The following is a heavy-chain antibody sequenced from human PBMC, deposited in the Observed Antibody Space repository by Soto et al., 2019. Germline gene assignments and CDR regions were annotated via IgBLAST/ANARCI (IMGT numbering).Heavy chain of an antibody. D-gene: IGHD2-15*01. CDR2: IYYSGSA. V-gene: IGHV4-39*01. CDR1: GGSISSSSYY. CDR3: ARLSGYRSGGRCPPVRWFDP. J-gene: IGHJ5*02. Sequence: SETLSLTCTVSGGSISSSSYYWGWIRQPPGKGLEWIGSIYYSGSAYYNPSLKSRVTISVDTSKNQVSLKLTYVTAADTAVYYSARLSGYRSGGRCPPVRWFDPWGQGTLVTVSS.